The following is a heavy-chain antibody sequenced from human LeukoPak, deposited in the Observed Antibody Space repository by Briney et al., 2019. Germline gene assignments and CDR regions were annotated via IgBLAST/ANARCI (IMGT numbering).Heavy chain of an antibody. CDR2: ISWNSGSI. J-gene: IGHJ4*02. CDR1: EFTFSSYT. D-gene: IGHD6-6*01. Sequence: GGSLRLSCAASEFTFSSYTMHWVRQAPGKGLEWVSGISWNSGSIGYADSVKGRFTISRDNAKNSLYLQMNSLRAEDTALYYCAKEASIAARRLYYFDYWGQGTLVTVSS. V-gene: IGHV3-9*01. CDR3: AKEASIAARRLYYFDY.